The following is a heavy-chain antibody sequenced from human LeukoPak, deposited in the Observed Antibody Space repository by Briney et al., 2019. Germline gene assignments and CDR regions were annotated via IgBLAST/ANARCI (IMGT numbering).Heavy chain of an antibody. J-gene: IGHJ4*02. Sequence: ASVKVSCKASGYSFTNYGISWVRQAPGQGLQWMGWISVNNADTNYAQNFQGRVTLTTDTSTSTAYMELRSLRSDDTAVYYCASSSGSYYPADYFDYWGQGTLVTVSS. CDR1: GYSFTNYG. V-gene: IGHV1-18*01. CDR3: ASSSGSYYPADYFDY. D-gene: IGHD1-26*01. CDR2: ISVNNADT.